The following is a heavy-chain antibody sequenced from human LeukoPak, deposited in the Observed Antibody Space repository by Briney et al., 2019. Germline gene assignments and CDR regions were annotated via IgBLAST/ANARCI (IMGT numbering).Heavy chain of an antibody. CDR1: GFTFSSYA. J-gene: IGHJ5*02. CDR2: ISGSGGST. V-gene: IGHV3-23*01. Sequence: QTGGSLRLFCAASGFTFSSYAMSWVRQAPGKGLEWVSAISGSGGSTYYADSVKGRFTISRDNSKNTLYLQMNSLRAEDTAVYYCAKDAYYGSGSYYNWFDPWGQGTLVTVSS. CDR3: AKDAYYGSGSYYNWFDP. D-gene: IGHD3-10*01.